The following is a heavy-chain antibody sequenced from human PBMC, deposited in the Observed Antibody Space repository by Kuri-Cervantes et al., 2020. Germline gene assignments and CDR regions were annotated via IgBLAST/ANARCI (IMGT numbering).Heavy chain of an antibody. D-gene: IGHD2-2*01. J-gene: IGHJ5*02. CDR3: VRVVSTSCHIWANWFDP. CDR2: INPSGGST. CDR1: GYTFTSYA. Sequence: ASVKVSCKASGYTFTSYAMHWVRQAPGQRLEWMGIINPSGGSTSYAQKFQGRVTMTRDTSTSTVYMELSSLRSEDTAIYYCVRVVSTSCHIWANWFDPWGQGTLVTVSS. V-gene: IGHV1-46*01.